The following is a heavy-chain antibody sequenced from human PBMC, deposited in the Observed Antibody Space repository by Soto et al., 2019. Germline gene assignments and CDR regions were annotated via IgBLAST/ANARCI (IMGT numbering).Heavy chain of an antibody. Sequence: SETLSLTCTVSGGSISSGDYYWSWIRQPPGKGLEWIGYIYYSGSTYYNPSLKSRVTISVDTSKNQFSLKLSSVTAADTAVYYCARVGPFDFWSGYYPNWFDPWGQGTLVTVSS. CDR1: GGSISSGDYY. J-gene: IGHJ5*02. CDR3: ARVGPFDFWSGYYPNWFDP. CDR2: IYYSGST. V-gene: IGHV4-30-4*01. D-gene: IGHD3-3*01.